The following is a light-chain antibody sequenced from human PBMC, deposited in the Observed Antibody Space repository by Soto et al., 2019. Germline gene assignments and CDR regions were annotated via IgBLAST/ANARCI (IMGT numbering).Light chain of an antibody. CDR2: EGG. Sequence: QSVLTQPASVSGSPGQSIALSCTGTSSDVGTYNLVSWYQQHPGKAPKLLISEGGKRPSGVSDRFSGSKSGNTASLTISGLQAEDEADYYCCSFAAGNTYVFGTVTKLTVL. CDR1: SSDVGTYNL. CDR3: CSFAAGNTYV. J-gene: IGLJ1*01. V-gene: IGLV2-23*01.